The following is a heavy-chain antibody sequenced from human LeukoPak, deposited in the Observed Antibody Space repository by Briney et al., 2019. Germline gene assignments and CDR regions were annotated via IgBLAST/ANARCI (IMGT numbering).Heavy chain of an antibody. Sequence: GASVKVSCKASGYTFTSYGISWVRQAPGRGLEWMGWVSAYNGNTNYAQDLQGRVTMTTDTSTSTGYMELRSLRSDDTAVYYCVRDLGETGSIFWDYWGQGTLVTVSS. CDR3: VRDLGETGSIFWDY. D-gene: IGHD3-9*01. CDR1: GYTFTSYG. CDR2: VSAYNGNT. J-gene: IGHJ4*02. V-gene: IGHV1-18*01.